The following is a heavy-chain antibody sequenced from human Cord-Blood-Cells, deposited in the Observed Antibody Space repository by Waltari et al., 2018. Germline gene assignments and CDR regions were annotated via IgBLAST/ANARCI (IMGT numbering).Heavy chain of an antibody. CDR2: IIPIVGTA. CDR3: ARYGIKEVPAAITGGAFDI. D-gene: IGHD2-2*02. J-gene: IGHJ3*02. V-gene: IGHV1-69*01. CDR1: GGTFSSYA. Sequence: QVQLVQSGAEVQQSGSSAKVSCKASGGTFSSYAISWVRQAPGQGLEWRGGIIPIVGTANYAQKFQGRVTSTADESTSTAYMELRSLRSEDTAVYYCARYGIKEVPAAITGGAFDIWGQGTMVTVSS.